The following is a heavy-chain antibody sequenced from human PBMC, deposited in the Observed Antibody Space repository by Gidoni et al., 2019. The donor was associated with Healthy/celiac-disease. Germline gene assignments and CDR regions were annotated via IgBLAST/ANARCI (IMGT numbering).Heavy chain of an antibody. V-gene: IGHV3-9*01. CDR3: AKVYSSSWSPFDY. CDR1: GFTFDAYA. D-gene: IGHD6-13*01. J-gene: IGHJ4*02. CDR2: ISWNSGSI. Sequence: EVQLVEPGGGLVQLGRSLRLSCAASGFTFDAYAMHWVRQAPGKGLEWVSGISWNSGSIGYADSVKGRFTISRDNAKNSLYLQMNSLRAEDTALYYCAKVYSSSWSPFDYWGQGTLVTVSS.